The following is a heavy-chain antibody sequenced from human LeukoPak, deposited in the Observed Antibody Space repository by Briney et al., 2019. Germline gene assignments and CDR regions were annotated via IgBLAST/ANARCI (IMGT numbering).Heavy chain of an antibody. CDR3: ARVSSSWLNAFDI. CDR2: INHSGST. V-gene: IGHV4-34*01. J-gene: IGHJ3*02. D-gene: IGHD6-13*01. Sequence: SETLSLTCAVYGGSFSGYYWSWIRQPPGKGLEWIGEINHSGSTNYNPSLESRVTISVDTSKNQFSLKLSSVTAAGTAVYYCARVSSSWLNAFDIWGQGTMVTVSS. CDR1: GGSFSGYY.